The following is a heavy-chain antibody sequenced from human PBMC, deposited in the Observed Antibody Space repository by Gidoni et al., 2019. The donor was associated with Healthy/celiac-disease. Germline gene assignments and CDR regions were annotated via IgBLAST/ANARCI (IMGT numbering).Heavy chain of an antibody. CDR2: ISGSGGST. V-gene: IGHV3-23*04. CDR3: AKLPRGGGYVVDY. CDR1: GLHFSSYA. Sequence: EVQLVEAGGGLVQPGGSLRLSCAASGLHFSSYAMSWVRQAPGKGLEWVSAISGSGGSTYYADAVKGRFTISRDNSKNTLYLQMNSLRAEDTAVYYCAKLPRGGGYVVDYWGQGTLVTVSS. J-gene: IGHJ4*02. D-gene: IGHD6-25*01.